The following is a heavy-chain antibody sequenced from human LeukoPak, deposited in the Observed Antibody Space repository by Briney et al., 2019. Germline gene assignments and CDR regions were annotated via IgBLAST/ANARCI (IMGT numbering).Heavy chain of an antibody. D-gene: IGHD3-16*01. CDR3: NSGGGYHSFDY. CDR1: GFTFSSYS. J-gene: IGHJ4*02. CDR2: ISSSSSYI. V-gene: IGHV3-21*01. Sequence: GGSLRLSCAASGFTFSSYSMNWVRQPPGKGLEWVSSISSSSSYIYYADSVKGRFTIPRDNAKNSLYLQMNSLRAEDTAVYYCNSGGGYHSFDYWGQGTLVTVSS.